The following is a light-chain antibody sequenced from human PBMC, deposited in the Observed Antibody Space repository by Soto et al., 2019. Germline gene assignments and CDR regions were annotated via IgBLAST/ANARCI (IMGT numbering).Light chain of an antibody. Sequence: QSVLTQPRSVSGSPGQSVTISCTRTSSDVGRYEYVSWYQQHPGKAPKLIIYDVTERPAGVPDRFSGSKSGNTASLTISGLQAEDEADYSCCSFAGSYTYVFGGGTKVTVL. CDR2: DVT. CDR1: SSDVGRYEY. V-gene: IGLV2-11*01. CDR3: CSFAGSYTYV. J-gene: IGLJ1*01.